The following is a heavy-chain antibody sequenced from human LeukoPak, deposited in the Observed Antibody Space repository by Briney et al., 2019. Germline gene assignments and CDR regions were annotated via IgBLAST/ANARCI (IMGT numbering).Heavy chain of an antibody. CDR2: INWNGGST. Sequence: GGSLRLSCAASGFTFDDYGMSWVRQAPGKGLEWISGINWNGGSTGYADSVKGRFTISRDNAKNSLYLQMNSLRAEDTALYYCAREGLAYCSSTICYRGLAYWGQGTLVTVSS. D-gene: IGHD2-2*01. V-gene: IGHV3-20*04. CDR1: GFTFDDYG. CDR3: AREGLAYCSSTICYRGLAY. J-gene: IGHJ4*02.